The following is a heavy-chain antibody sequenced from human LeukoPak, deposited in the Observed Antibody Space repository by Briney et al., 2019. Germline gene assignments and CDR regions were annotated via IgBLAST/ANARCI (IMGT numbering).Heavy chain of an antibody. CDR2: IYSGGTT. D-gene: IGHD2-15*01. J-gene: IGHJ6*02. CDR3: ARDRDRYCSGGNCYQVNNGMDV. Sequence: GGSLRLSCAASGFTVSSNYMNWVRQAPGKGLEGGSVIYSGGTTYYADSVKGRFTISRDNSKNTLYLQMNSLRAEDTAVYYCARDRDRYCSGGNCYQVNNGMDVWGQGTTVTVSS. V-gene: IGHV3-53*01. CDR1: GFTVSSNY.